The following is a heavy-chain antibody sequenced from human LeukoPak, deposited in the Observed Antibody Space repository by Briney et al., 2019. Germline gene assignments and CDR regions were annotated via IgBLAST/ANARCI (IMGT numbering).Heavy chain of an antibody. CDR2: FDPEDGET. D-gene: IGHD6-13*01. CDR1: GYTLTELS. CDR3: ARGDGSSWYWGAFDI. J-gene: IGHJ3*02. V-gene: IGHV1-24*01. Sequence: ASVKVSCKVSGYTLTELSMHWVRQAPGKGLEWMGGFDPEDGETIYAQKFQGRVTITRNTSISTAYMELSSLRSEDTAVYYCARGDGSSWYWGAFDIWGQGTMVTVSS.